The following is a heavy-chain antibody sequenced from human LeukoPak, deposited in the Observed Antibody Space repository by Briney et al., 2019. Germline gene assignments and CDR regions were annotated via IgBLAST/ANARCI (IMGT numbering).Heavy chain of an antibody. CDR1: GGSFSGYY. V-gene: IGHV4-34*01. CDR2: INHSGST. Sequence: SETLSLTCAVYGGSFSGYYWSWIRQPPGKGLEWTGEINHSGSTNYNPSLKSRVTISVDTSKNQFSLKLSSVTAADTAVYYCARGQGDDFWSGYTPNWFDPWGQGTLVTVSS. CDR3: ARGQGDDFWSGYTPNWFDP. J-gene: IGHJ5*02. D-gene: IGHD3-3*01.